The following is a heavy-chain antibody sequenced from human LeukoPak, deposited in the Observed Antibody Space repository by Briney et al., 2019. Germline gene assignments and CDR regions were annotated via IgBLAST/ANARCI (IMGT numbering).Heavy chain of an antibody. J-gene: IGHJ6*02. CDR2: ISAYNGNT. V-gene: IGHV1-18*01. D-gene: IGHD4-23*01. CDR3: ARDQTTVATPPRDYYYYYGMDV. CDR1: GYTFTSYG. Sequence: ASVKVSCKASGYTFTSYGISWVRQAPGQGLEWMGWISAYNGNTNYAQKLQGRVTMTTDTSTSTAYMELRSLRSDDTAVYYCARDQTTVATPPRDYYYYYGMDVWGQGTTVTVSS.